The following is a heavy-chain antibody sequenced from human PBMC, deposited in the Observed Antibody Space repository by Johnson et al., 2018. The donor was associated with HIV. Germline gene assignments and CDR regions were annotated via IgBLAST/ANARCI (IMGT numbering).Heavy chain of an antibody. CDR2: IWYDGSNK. D-gene: IGHD5-18*01. J-gene: IGHJ3*02. V-gene: IGHV3-33*06. Sequence: QVQLVESGGGVVQPGRSLRLSCAASEFTFSAYGLHWVRQAPGKGLEWVAVIWYDGSNKYYADSVKGRFPISRDNSKKTLYLQMNSLRADDTAVYYCAKEGDSSGPIDAFDIWGQGTLVTVSS. CDR1: EFTFSAYG. CDR3: AKEGDSSGPIDAFDI.